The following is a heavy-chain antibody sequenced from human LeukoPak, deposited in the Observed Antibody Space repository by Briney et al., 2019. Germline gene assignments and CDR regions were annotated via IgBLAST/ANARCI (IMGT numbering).Heavy chain of an antibody. J-gene: IGHJ5*02. V-gene: IGHV4-39*01. Sequence: SETLSLTCTVSGGSISNSSYYWGWIRQPPGKGLEWIGSIYYSGSTYYNPSLKSRVTISVDTSKNQFSLKLSSVTAADTAVYYCARLGRGYSYGRYNWFDPWGQGTLVTVSS. D-gene: IGHD5-18*01. CDR3: ARLGRGYSYGRYNWFDP. CDR2: IYYSGST. CDR1: GGSISNSSYY.